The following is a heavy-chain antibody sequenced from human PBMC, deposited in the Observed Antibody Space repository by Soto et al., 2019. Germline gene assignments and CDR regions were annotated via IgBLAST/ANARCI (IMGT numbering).Heavy chain of an antibody. Sequence: QVQLVQSGGEVRKPGASVTVSCKASGYIFTSYGINWVRQAPGQGLEWMGWISTHNGDRKYAPKLQGRVTMTTDTPTRTAQMEVSSLRSDDTAVYYCARDQVVEDSGDNLLGYWGQGTLVAFSS. J-gene: IGHJ4*02. CDR3: ARDQVVEDSGDNLLGY. D-gene: IGHD1-26*01. CDR2: ISTHNGDR. CDR1: GYIFTSYG. V-gene: IGHV1-18*01.